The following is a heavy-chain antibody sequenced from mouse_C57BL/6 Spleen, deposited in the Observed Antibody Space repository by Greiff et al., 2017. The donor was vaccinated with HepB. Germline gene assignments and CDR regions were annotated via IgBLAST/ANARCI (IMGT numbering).Heavy chain of an antibody. V-gene: IGHV1-69*01. Sequence: QVQLQQPGAELVMPGASVKLSCKASGYTFTSYWMHWVKQRPGQGLEWIGETDPSDSYTNYNQKFKGKSTLTVDKSSSTAYMQLSSLTSEDSAVYYCARMRPFAYWGQGTLVTVSA. J-gene: IGHJ3*01. CDR2: TDPSDSYT. CDR3: ARMRPFAY. CDR1: GYTFTSYW.